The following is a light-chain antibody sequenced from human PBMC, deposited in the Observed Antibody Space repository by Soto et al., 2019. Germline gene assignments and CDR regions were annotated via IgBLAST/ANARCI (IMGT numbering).Light chain of an antibody. CDR2: GAS. CDR1: QSVSSSY. V-gene: IGKV3-20*01. CDR3: QQYGKA. J-gene: IGKJ5*01. Sequence: EIVLTQSPGNLSLSPGERATLSCRASQSVSSSYLAWYQQKPGQAPRLLMYGASSRATGIPDRFSGSGSGTEFTLTISRLEPEDFAVYYCQQYGKAFGQGTRLEIK.